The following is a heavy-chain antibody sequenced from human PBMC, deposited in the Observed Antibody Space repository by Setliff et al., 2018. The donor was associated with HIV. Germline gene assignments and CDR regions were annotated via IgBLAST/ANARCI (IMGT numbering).Heavy chain of an antibody. CDR1: GDGVTSKSYS. CDR2: IFHSGTT. J-gene: IGHJ4*02. D-gene: IGHD3-10*01. CDR3: ATVPPSGTYLDY. V-gene: IGHV4-30-2*01. Sequence: SETLSLTCDVSGDGVTSKSYSWTWIRQPPGKGLEWMGYIFHSGTTYYSPSLKDQLTISIDQSMNHFSLKLTSVTAADTAVYYCATVPPSGTYLDYWGPGVLVTVSS.